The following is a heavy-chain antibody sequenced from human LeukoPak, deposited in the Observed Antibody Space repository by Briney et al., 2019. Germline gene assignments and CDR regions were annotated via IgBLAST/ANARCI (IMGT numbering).Heavy chain of an antibody. Sequence: SETLSLTCAVFGGPFSGYDWSWIRQTPGEGLEWIGEINESGRTNYNPSLKSRVNIQLGTSNNQFSLQLRSMTAADTAVYYCARGLYWGSAGSGICYMDVWGTGTTVIVSS. CDR2: INESGRT. CDR3: ARGLYWGSAGSGICYMDV. J-gene: IGHJ6*03. CDR1: GGPFSGYD. V-gene: IGHV4-34*01. D-gene: IGHD1-26*01.